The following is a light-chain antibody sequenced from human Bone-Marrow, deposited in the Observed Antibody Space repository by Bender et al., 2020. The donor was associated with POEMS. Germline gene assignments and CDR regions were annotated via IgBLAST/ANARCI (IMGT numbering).Light chain of an antibody. CDR3: CSYGGTYSWV. CDR2: EVT. CDR1: SSDVGRYDY. J-gene: IGLJ3*02. Sequence: QSALTQPPSASGSPGQSVTISCTGTSSDVGRYDYVSWYQQHPGKAPKLMIYEVTKRPSGVPDRFSASKSGITASLIISGLQAEDEAEYHCCSYGGTYSWVFGGGTKLTVL. V-gene: IGLV2-8*01.